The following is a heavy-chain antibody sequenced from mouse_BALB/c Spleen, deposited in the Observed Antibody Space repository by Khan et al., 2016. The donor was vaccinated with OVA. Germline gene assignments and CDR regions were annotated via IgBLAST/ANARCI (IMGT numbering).Heavy chain of an antibody. CDR3: ARDGAYYGNDGWFAY. CDR1: GYTFTSYT. CDR2: INPSSGYT. V-gene: IGHV1-4*01. D-gene: IGHD2-14*01. Sequence: QVQLKQSGAELARPGASVKMSCKASGYTFTSYTIHWIKQRPGQGLEWIGYINPSSGYTNYNQKFKDKATLTADKSSTTAYMQLSSLTSDDSAVYYWARDGAYYGNDGWFAYWGQGTLVTGSA. J-gene: IGHJ3*01.